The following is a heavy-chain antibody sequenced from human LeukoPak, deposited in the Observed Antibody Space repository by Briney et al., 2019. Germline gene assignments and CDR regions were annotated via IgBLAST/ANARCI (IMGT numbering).Heavy chain of an antibody. D-gene: IGHD2/OR15-2a*01. V-gene: IGHV3-21*01. J-gene: IGHJ4*02. CDR2: ISSSSSYI. CDR3: ASDDFYHVPT. CDR1: GFTFSSYS. Sequence: GGSLRLSCAASGFTFSSYSMNWVRQAPGKGLECVSSISSSSSYIYYADSVEGRFTISRDNAKNSLYLQMNSLRAEDTAVYYCASDDFYHVPTGGQGTLVTVSS.